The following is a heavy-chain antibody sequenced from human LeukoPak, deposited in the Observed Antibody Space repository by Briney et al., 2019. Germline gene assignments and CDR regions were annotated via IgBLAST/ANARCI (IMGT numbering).Heavy chain of an antibody. D-gene: IGHD3-22*01. CDR2: ISGGGVAI. V-gene: IGHV3-23*01. CDR1: GFTFSNHA. Sequence: GGSLRLSCAASGFTFSNHAMSWVRQAPGKGLQWVSAISGGGVAIYYADSVKGRFTISRDNSKNTLYLQMNSLRAEDTAVYYCAKDGFDYYDSSGYYYFNYWGQGTLVTVSS. J-gene: IGHJ4*02. CDR3: AKDGFDYYDSSGYYYFNY.